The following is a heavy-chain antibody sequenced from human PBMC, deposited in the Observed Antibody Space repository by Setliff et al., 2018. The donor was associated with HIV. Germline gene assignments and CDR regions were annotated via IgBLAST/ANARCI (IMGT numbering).Heavy chain of an antibody. CDR3: TTYSGYTDGPIEKYFDY. D-gene: IGHD5-12*01. J-gene: IGHJ4*02. V-gene: IGHV3-15*01. Sequence: GGSLRLSCAASGFTFSNAWMTWVRQAPGQGLQWVGRIQSKSDGGATDHAAPVRGRFTLSRDDSKNTLYLQMNSLKPEDTAVYYCTTYSGYTDGPIEKYFDYWGRGTPVTVSS. CDR2: IQSKSDGGAT. CDR1: GFTFSNAW.